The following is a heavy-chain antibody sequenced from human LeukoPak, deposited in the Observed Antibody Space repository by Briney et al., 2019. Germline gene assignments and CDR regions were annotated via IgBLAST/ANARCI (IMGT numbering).Heavy chain of an antibody. CDR3: ARDGPTYYYDSSGYFDY. V-gene: IGHV3-30-3*01. Sequence: PGGSLRLSCAASGFTFSSYAMHWVRQAPGKGLEWVAVISYDGSNKYYADSVKGRFTISRDNSKNTLYLQMNSLRAEDTAVYYCARDGPTYYYDSSGYFDYWGQGTLVTVSS. D-gene: IGHD3-22*01. CDR2: ISYDGSNK. J-gene: IGHJ4*02. CDR1: GFTFSSYA.